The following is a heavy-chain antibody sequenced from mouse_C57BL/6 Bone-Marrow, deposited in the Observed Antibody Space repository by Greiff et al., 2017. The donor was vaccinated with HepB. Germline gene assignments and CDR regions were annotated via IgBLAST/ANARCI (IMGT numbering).Heavy chain of an antibody. CDR3: TRGAYYGNSYWYFDV. Sequence: VQLQQSGAELVRPGASVTLSCKASGYTFTDYEMHWVKQTPVHGLEWIGAIDPETGGTAYNQKFKGKAILTADKSSSTAYMELRSLTSEDSAVYYCTRGAYYGNSYWYFDVWGTGTTVTVSS. CDR2: IDPETGGT. D-gene: IGHD2-10*01. V-gene: IGHV1-15*01. J-gene: IGHJ1*03. CDR1: GYTFTDYE.